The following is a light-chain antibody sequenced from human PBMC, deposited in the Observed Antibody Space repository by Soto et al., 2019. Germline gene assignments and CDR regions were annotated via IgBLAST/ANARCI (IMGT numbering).Light chain of an antibody. CDR3: QQYKDVPFT. V-gene: IGKV3-15*01. J-gene: IGKJ2*01. Sequence: ETVMTQSPATLSVSPGDRATLSCRASQTLDNTIAWYQQRPGQPPTHLIYSASTRATGVPARFSGGGSGTEFTLTIGSLQSEDFAMYYCQQYKDVPFTFGQGTNLEI. CDR1: QTLDNT. CDR2: SAS.